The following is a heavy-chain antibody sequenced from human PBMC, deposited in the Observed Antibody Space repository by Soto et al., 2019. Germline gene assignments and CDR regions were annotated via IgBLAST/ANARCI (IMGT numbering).Heavy chain of an antibody. CDR2: INPSGGST. Sequence: QVQLVQSGAEVKKPGASVKVSCKASGYTFTSYYMHWVRQAPGQGLEWMGIINPSGGSTSYAQKCQGRVTXXRXTXXSTGYMELSSLRSEDTAVYYCASGVVAAIDNASEIWGQGTMVTVSS. CDR1: GYTFTSYY. J-gene: IGHJ3*02. CDR3: ASGVVAAIDNASEI. D-gene: IGHD2-15*01. V-gene: IGHV1-46*03.